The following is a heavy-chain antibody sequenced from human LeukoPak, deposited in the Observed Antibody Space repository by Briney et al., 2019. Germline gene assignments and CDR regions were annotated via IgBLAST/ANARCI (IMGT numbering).Heavy chain of an antibody. CDR2: INPNSGGT. CDR3: ARECSGGSCHYYYGMDV. D-gene: IGHD2-15*01. Sequence: GASVKVSCKASGYTFTGYYMHWVRQAPGQGLEWMGWINPNSGGTNYAQKFQGRVTMTRDTSISTAYMELSRLRSDDMAVYCCARECSGGSCHYYYGMDVWGQGTTVTVSS. CDR1: GYTFTGYY. V-gene: IGHV1-2*02. J-gene: IGHJ6*02.